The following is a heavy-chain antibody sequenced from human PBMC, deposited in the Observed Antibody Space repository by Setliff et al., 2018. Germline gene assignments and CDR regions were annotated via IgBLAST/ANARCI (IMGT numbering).Heavy chain of an antibody. V-gene: IGHV3-7*01. D-gene: IGHD3-10*01. CDR1: GLSYTNDW. CDR3: FGAGTCSY. CDR2: INPHGSGK. J-gene: IGHJ4*02. Sequence: GESLKISCTASGLSYTNDWVSWVRQAPGKGLEWLASINPHGSGKYYADSVKGRFTISRDNAKNSLSLQMNNLRSEDTAVYYCFGAGTCSYWGQGTLVTVSS.